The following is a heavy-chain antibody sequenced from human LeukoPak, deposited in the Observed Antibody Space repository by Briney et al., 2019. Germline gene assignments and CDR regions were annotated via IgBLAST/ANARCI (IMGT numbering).Heavy chain of an antibody. CDR1: GFTFSSYS. J-gene: IGHJ6*03. CDR2: ISSSSSYI. Sequence: GGSLRLSCAASGFTFSSYSMNWVRQAPGKGLEWVSSISSSSSYIYYADSVKGRFTISRDNAKNSLYLQMNSLRAEDTAVYYCARDPGYCSGGSCQYYYYYYMDVWGKGTTVTISS. V-gene: IGHV3-21*01. CDR3: ARDPGYCSGGSCQYYYYYYMDV. D-gene: IGHD2-15*01.